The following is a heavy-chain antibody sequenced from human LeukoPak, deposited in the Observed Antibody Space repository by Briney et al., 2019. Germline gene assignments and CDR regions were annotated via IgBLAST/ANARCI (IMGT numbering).Heavy chain of an antibody. CDR2: IIPIFGTA. J-gene: IGHJ4*02. Sequence: ASVKVSCKASGGTFSSYAISWVRQAPGQGLEWMGGIIPIFGTANYAQKFQGRVTITADESTSTAYMELSSLRSGDTAVYYCARSEGVPSESDYWGQGTLVTVSS. CDR1: GGTFSSYA. D-gene: IGHD3-10*01. CDR3: ARSEGVPSESDY. V-gene: IGHV1-69*13.